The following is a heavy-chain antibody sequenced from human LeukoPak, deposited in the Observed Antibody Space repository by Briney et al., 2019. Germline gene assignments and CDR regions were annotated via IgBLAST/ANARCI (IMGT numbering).Heavy chain of an antibody. CDR3: AKARIAAAGPDDY. Sequence: GALRLSCAASGFTFSSYAMSWVRQAPGKGLEWVAFIRYDGSNKYYADSVKGRFTISRDNSKNTLYLQMNSLRAEDTAVYYCAKARIAAAGPDDYWGQGTLVTVSS. J-gene: IGHJ4*02. CDR2: IRYDGSNK. V-gene: IGHV3-30*02. D-gene: IGHD6-13*01. CDR1: GFTFSSYA.